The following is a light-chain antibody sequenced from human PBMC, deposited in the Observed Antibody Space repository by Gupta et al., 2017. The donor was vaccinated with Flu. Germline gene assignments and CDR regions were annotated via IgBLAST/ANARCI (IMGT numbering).Light chain of an antibody. J-gene: IGKJ2*01. Sequence: ELVLTQSPGTLSLSPAERATLSCRASQSVNNNLLTWYQQKPGQAPRLLIYGASSRATGIPDRFSGSGSGTDFTLTIRRLEPEDFAVYYCQQYGTSVYTFGPGTKLEIK. V-gene: IGKV3-20*01. CDR2: GAS. CDR1: QSVNNNL. CDR3: QQYGTSVYT.